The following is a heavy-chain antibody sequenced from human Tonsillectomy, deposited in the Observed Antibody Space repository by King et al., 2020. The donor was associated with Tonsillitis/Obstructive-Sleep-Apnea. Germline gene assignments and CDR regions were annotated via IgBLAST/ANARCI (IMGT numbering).Heavy chain of an antibody. CDR1: GFTFSSNG. V-gene: IGHV3-30*18. CDR3: AKDRSSSWSLDY. CDR2: ISYDGSNK. Sequence: VQLVESRGGVVQPGRSLRLSCAASGFTFSSNGMHWVRQAPGKGLEWVAVISYDGSNKYYADSVKGRFTISRDNSKNTLYLQMNSLRTEDTAVYYCAKDRSSSWSLDYWGQGTLVTVSS. D-gene: IGHD6-13*01. J-gene: IGHJ4*02.